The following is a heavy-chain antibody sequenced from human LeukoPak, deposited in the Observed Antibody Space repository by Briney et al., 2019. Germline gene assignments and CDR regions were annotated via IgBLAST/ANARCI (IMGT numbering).Heavy chain of an antibody. V-gene: IGHV3-21*01. CDR3: ARDGEGYCSSTSCYPDY. CDR1: GFTLSSYS. CDR2: ISSSSSYI. Sequence: GGSLRLSCAASGFTLSSYSMNWVRQAPGKGLEWVSSISSSSSYIYYADSVKGRFTISRDNAKNSLYLQRNSLRAEDTAVYYCARDGEGYCSSTSCYPDYWGQGTLVTVSS. D-gene: IGHD2-2*01. J-gene: IGHJ4*02.